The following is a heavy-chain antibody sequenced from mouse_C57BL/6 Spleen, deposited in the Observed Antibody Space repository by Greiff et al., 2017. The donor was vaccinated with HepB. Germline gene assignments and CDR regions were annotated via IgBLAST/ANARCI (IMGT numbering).Heavy chain of an antibody. CDR3: ARSEAVVAKDYAMDY. V-gene: IGHV1-9*01. Sequence: VQLQQSGAELMKPGASVKLSCKATGYTFTGYWIEWVKQRPGHGLEWIGEILPGSGSTNYNEKFKGKATFTAYTSSNTAYMQLSSLTTKDSAIYYCARSEAVVAKDYAMDYWGQGTSVTVSS. J-gene: IGHJ4*01. CDR2: ILPGSGST. D-gene: IGHD1-1*01. CDR1: GYTFTGYW.